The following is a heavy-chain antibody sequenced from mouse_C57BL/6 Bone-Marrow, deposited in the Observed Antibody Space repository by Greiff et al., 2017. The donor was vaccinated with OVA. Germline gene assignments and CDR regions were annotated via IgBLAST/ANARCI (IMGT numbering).Heavy chain of an antibody. CDR1: GYTFTDYY. J-gene: IGHJ3*01. CDR2: INPYNGGT. Sequence: EVQLQQSGPVLVKPGASVKMSCKASGYTFTDYYMNWVKQSHGKSLEWIGVINPYNGGTSYNQKFKGKATLTVDKSSSTAYMELNSLTSEDSAVYYCASPIYYGNSFAYWGQGTLVTVSA. V-gene: IGHV1-19*01. D-gene: IGHD2-1*01. CDR3: ASPIYYGNSFAY.